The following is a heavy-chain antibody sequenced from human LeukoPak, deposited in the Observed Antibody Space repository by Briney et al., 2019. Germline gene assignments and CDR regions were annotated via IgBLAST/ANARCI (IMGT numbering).Heavy chain of an antibody. Sequence: ASVRVSCKASGYTFTSYYMHWVRQAPGQGLEWMGIINPSCGSTSYAQKFQGRVTMTRDTSTSTVYMELCSLRSEDTAVYYCASSGYSSGWRDFQHWGQGTLVTVSS. CDR2: INPSCGST. CDR3: ASSGYSSGWRDFQH. V-gene: IGHV1-46*01. D-gene: IGHD6-19*01. CDR1: GYTFTSYY. J-gene: IGHJ1*01.